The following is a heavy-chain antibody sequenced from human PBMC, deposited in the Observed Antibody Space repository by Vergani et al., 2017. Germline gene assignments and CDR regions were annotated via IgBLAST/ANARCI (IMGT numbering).Heavy chain of an antibody. D-gene: IGHD3-22*01. CDR1: GYTLTELS. V-gene: IGHV1-24*01. Sequence: QVQLVQSGAEVKKPGASVKVSCKVSGYTLTELSMHWVRQAPGKGLEWMGGFDPEDGETIYAQKFQGRVTMTRDTSTSTVYMELSSLRSEDTAVYYCARGGYYDSSGYYRGDEYCFDYWGQGTLVTVSS. CDR2: FDPEDGET. J-gene: IGHJ4*02. CDR3: ARGGYYDSSGYYRGDEYCFDY.